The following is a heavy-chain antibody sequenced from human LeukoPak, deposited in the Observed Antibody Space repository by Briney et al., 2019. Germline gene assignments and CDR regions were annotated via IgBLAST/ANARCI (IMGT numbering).Heavy chain of an antibody. Sequence: GCSLTLACPASGCTFSSYEVKLVGQAPGKGLEWVSYISSSGSTIYYADSVKGRCTISRYNAKNSLYLQMNTLRAEDTAVYYCARGAYGDYRGGSDYWGQGTLVTVSS. CDR2: ISSSGSTI. D-gene: IGHD4-17*01. J-gene: IGHJ4*02. V-gene: IGHV3-48*03. CDR3: ARGAYGDYRGGSDY. CDR1: GCTFSSYE.